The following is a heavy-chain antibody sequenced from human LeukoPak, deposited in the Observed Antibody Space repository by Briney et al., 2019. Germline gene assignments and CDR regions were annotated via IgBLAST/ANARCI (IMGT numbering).Heavy chain of an antibody. CDR2: INSDGTST. Sequence: GGSLILSCTASGFPFSSYWMHWVRQAPGKGLVWVSRINSDGTSTTYADSVKGRFTISRDNAKNTVYLQMNSLRVEDTAFYYCASSEYAFQYWGQGALVTVSS. D-gene: IGHD6-6*01. V-gene: IGHV3-74*01. CDR1: GFPFSSYW. CDR3: ASSEYAFQY. J-gene: IGHJ4*02.